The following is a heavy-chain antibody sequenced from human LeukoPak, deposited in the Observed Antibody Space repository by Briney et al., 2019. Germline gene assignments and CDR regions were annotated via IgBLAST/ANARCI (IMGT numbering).Heavy chain of an antibody. D-gene: IGHD6-6*01. Sequence: PSETLSLTCAVYGVSFSGYYWSWIRQPPGKGLEWIGEINHSGSTNYNPSLKSRVTISVDTSKNLFSLKLSSVTAADTAVYYCGRSIASHGPTHNWFGPWGQGTLVTVSS. V-gene: IGHV4-34*01. J-gene: IGHJ5*02. CDR3: GRSIASHGPTHNWFGP. CDR1: GVSFSGYY. CDR2: INHSGST.